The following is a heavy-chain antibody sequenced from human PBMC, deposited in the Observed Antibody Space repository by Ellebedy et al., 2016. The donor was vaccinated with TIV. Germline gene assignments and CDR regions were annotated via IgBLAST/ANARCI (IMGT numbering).Heavy chain of an antibody. J-gene: IGHJ4*02. CDR1: GGSISGSNW. D-gene: IGHD6-19*01. CDR3: ARLFAVADKRGGY. CDR2: IYHSGGT. V-gene: IGHV4-4*02. Sequence: SETLSLTCTVSGGSISGSNWWSWVRQPPGKGLEWIGEIYHSGGTNYNPSLKSRATISVDKSKNQFSLKLSSVTAADTAVYYCARLFAVADKRGGYWGQGTLVTVSS.